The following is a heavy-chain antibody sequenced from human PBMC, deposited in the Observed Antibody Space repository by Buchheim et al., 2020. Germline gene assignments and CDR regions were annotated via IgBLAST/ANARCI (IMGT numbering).Heavy chain of an antibody. D-gene: IGHD6-6*01. CDR2: IKSDGSRT. Sequence: EVQLVESGGDLIQPGGSLRRSCAASGFTFSSSWMHWVRQVPGKGLVWVSSIKSDGSRTTYADSVKGRFTISRDNGKNTLYLQMSGLRDEDAAVYFCAKYGSSWGQGTL. V-gene: IGHV3-74*03. CDR1: GFTFSSSW. CDR3: AKYGSS. J-gene: IGHJ5*02.